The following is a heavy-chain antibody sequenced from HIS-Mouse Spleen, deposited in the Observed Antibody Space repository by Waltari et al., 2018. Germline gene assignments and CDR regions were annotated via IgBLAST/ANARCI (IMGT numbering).Heavy chain of an antibody. J-gene: IGHJ4*02. CDR1: GYTFTSYD. CDR3: ARGHDYSNYFDY. Sequence: QVQLVLSGAEVKKPGASVKVSCKAYGYTFTSYDSNGVRQATGQGLEWMGWMNPNSGNTGYAQKFQGRVTMTRNTSISTAYMELSSLRSEDTAVYYCARGHDYSNYFDYWGQGTLVTVSS. CDR2: MNPNSGNT. D-gene: IGHD4-4*01. V-gene: IGHV1-8*01.